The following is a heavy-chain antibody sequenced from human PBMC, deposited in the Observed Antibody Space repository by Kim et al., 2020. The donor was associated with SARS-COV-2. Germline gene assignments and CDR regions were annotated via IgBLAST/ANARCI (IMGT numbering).Heavy chain of an antibody. CDR1: GFTFSSYA. CDR2: ISGSGGST. J-gene: IGHJ4*02. Sequence: GGSLRLSCAASGFTFSSYAMSWVRQAPGKGLEWVSAISGSGGSTYYADPVKGRFTISRDNSKNTPYLQMNSLRAADTAAYYSAALGGHSGSLFFYSLGQG. CDR3: AALGGHSGSLFFYS. D-gene: IGHD1-26*01. V-gene: IGHV3-23*01.